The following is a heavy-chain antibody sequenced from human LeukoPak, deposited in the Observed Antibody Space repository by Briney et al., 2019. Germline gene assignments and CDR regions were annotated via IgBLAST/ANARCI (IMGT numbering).Heavy chain of an antibody. CDR2: IRYDGSNK. D-gene: IGHD2-2*01. CDR1: GFTFSTFW. Sequence: PGGSLRLSCATSGFTFSTFWMHWVRQAPGKGLEWVAFIRYDGSNKYYADSVKGRFTISRDNSKNTLYLQMNSLRAEDTAVYYCAKDLWEQLLYYWGQGTLVTVSS. V-gene: IGHV3-30*02. J-gene: IGHJ4*02. CDR3: AKDLWEQLLYY.